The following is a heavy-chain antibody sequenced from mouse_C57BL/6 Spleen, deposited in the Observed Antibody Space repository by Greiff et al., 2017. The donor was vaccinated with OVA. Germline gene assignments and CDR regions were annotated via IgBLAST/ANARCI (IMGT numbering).Heavy chain of an antibody. J-gene: IGHJ1*03. CDR1: GYTFTSYW. CDR3: ARREGSYYDYDGWYLDV. CDR2: IYPSDSET. Sequence: QVQLQQPGAELVRPGSSVKLSCKASGYTFTSYWMDWVKQRPGQGLEWIGNIYPSDSETHYNQKFKDKATLTVDKSSSTAYMQLSSLTSEDSAVYYCARREGSYYDYDGWYLDVWGTGTTVTVSS. D-gene: IGHD2-4*01. V-gene: IGHV1-61*01.